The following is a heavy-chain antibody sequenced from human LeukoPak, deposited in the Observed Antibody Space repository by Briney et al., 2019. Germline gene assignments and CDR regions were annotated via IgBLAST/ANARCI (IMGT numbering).Heavy chain of an antibody. CDR2: ISSSSSYT. J-gene: IGHJ3*02. Sequence: GGSLRLSCAASGFTFSDYSMNWVRQAPGKGLEWVSSISSSSSYTFYADSVKGRFTISRDNAKKSLYLQMNSLRAEDTAVYYCARGIAARWELLGALDIWGQGTMVTVSS. V-gene: IGHV3-21*01. CDR1: GFTFSDYS. D-gene: IGHD3-10*01. CDR3: ARGIAARWELLGALDI.